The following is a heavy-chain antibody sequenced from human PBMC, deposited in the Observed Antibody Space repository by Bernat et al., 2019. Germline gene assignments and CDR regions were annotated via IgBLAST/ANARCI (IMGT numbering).Heavy chain of an antibody. V-gene: IGHV3-15*01. CDR1: GFTFSNAW. Sequence: EVQLVESGGGLVKPGGSLRLSCAASGFTFSNAWMSWVRPAPGKGLEWVGRIKSKTDGGTTDYAAPVKGRFTISRDDSKNTLYLQMNSLKTEDTAVYYCTTRSGRDYYYYYGMDVWGQGTTVTVSS. D-gene: IGHD1-26*01. CDR2: IKSKTDGGTT. CDR3: TTRSGRDYYYYYGMDV. J-gene: IGHJ6*02.